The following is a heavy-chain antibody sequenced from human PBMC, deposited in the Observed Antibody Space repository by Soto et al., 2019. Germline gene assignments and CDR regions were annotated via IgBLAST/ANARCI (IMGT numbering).Heavy chain of an antibody. CDR3: ASVGGFGATTIDN. CDR1: GASISSGDYY. CDR2: IYYSGST. Sequence: QVQLQESSAGLVKPSQTLSLTCTVSGASISSGDYYWSWIRQPPGKGLEWIGYIYYSGSTYYNPSLKSRVTISVDTSKNQFSLKLSSVTAADTAVYYCASVGGFGATTIDNWGQGTLVTVSS. J-gene: IGHJ4*02. V-gene: IGHV4-30-4*01. D-gene: IGHD3-10*01.